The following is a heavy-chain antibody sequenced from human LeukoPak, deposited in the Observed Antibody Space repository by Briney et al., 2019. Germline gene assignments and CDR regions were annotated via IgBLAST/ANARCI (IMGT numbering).Heavy chain of an antibody. J-gene: IGHJ3*02. Sequence: GGSLRLSCAASGFTFSTYWMHWVRQVPGKGLVWVSRIKSDGSITTYADSVEGRFTISRDNAKNTVYLQMNRLRAEDTAMYYCRIWFGNSAGFDMWGQGTMVTVSS. CDR3: RIWFGNSAGFDM. D-gene: IGHD3-10*01. CDR1: GFTFSTYW. CDR2: IKSDGSIT. V-gene: IGHV3-74*01.